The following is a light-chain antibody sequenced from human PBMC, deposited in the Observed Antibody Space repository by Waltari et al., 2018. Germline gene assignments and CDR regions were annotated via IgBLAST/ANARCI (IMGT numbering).Light chain of an antibody. V-gene: IGLV3-21*02. CDR1: NIGSKS. CDR3: QVLDTSSDVVV. J-gene: IGLJ2*01. CDR2: EDS. Sequence: SYVLTQPPSVSVAPGQTARITCGGNNIGSKSVLWYQQKSGQAPVLVVYEDSDRPSGIPERFSGSNSGNTATLTISRVEAGDEADYYCQVLDTSSDVVVFGGGTKLTVL.